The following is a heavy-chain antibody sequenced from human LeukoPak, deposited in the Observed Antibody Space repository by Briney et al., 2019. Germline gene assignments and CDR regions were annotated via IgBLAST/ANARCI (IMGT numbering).Heavy chain of an antibody. Sequence: PGGSLRLSCAASGFTVSSNYMSWVRQAPGKGLEWVSVIYSGGSTYYADSVKGRFTISRDNSKNTLYLQMNSLRAEDTAVYYCARDRSGYSYGSPRYYFDYWGQGTLVTVSS. CDR2: IYSGGST. CDR3: ARDRSGYSYGSPRYYFDY. J-gene: IGHJ4*02. CDR1: GFTVSSNY. D-gene: IGHD5-18*01. V-gene: IGHV3-66*01.